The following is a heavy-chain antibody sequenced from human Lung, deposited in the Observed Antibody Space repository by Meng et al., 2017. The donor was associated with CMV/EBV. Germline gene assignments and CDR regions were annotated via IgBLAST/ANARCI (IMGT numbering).Heavy chain of an antibody. D-gene: IGHD3-16*01. J-gene: IGHJ6*02. Sequence: SXTLSLXCTVYGGSLGDYFWTCIRQPPGKGLEWIGEIDHSGSTKYNPSLKSRATISDDASKNQLSLKLRSLTAADTAVYYCARMIMNNYDYHFAMDVWGQGTXVTVSS. CDR1: GGSLGDYF. CDR3: ARMIMNNYDYHFAMDV. V-gene: IGHV4-34*01. CDR2: IDHSGST.